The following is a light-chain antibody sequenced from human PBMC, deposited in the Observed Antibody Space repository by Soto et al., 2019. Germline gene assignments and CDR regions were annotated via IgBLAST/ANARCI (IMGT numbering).Light chain of an antibody. CDR1: QGISNY. CDR2: AAS. Sequence: DIQMTQSPSSLSASVGDRVTITCRASQGISNYLAWYQQQPGKPPKLLMYAASTLQSGVPSRFSGSGSGTDFTLIISSLQPEDVATYYCQRYNSVPPVTFGPGTKVNL. CDR3: QRYNSVPPVT. V-gene: IGKV1-27*01. J-gene: IGKJ3*01.